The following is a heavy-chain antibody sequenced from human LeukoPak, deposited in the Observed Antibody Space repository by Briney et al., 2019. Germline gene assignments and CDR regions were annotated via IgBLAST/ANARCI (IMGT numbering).Heavy chain of an antibody. CDR2: IYPDESGT. Sequence: GESLKISCKASGYSFAIYWIGWVRQMPGKGLEWMGIIYPDESGTKYIPSFQGRVTISVDKSTSIAYLRCSCRKASVPSMYYCARLDQCRISVAGTEAFDLWGQGTMVTVS. CDR1: GYSFAIYW. J-gene: IGHJ3*01. V-gene: IGHV5-51*01. CDR3: ARLDQCRISVAGTEAFDL. D-gene: IGHD6-19*01.